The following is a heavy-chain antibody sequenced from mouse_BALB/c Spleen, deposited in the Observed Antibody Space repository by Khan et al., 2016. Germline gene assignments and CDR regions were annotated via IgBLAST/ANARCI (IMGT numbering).Heavy chain of an antibody. CDR2: ISDGGSYT. J-gene: IGHJ1*01. CDR3: ARDLNWYFDV. Sequence: EVELVESGGGLVKPGGSLKLSCAASGFTFSDYYMYWVRQTPEKRLEWVATISDGGSYTYYPDSVKGRFTISRDNAKNNLYLQMSSLKPEDTAMYYCARDLNWYFDVWGAGTTVTVSS. CDR1: GFTFSDYY. V-gene: IGHV5-4*02.